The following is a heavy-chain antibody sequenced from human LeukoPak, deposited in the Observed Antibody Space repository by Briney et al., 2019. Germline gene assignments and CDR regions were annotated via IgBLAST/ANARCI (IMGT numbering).Heavy chain of an antibody. CDR2: IGANGRSK. J-gene: IGHJ4*02. D-gene: IGHD5-18*01. V-gene: IGHV3-64*02. CDR3: PRSWIPVLGSRLPFDY. CDR1: GFTFIIDA. Sequence: GGLRVSSAEPGFTFIIDAIHSVRHAPGKGLEYVSAIGANGRSKYYAESVRVRFIIDRDNSQNQVYLQVGSLRPEDLAVYYCPRSWIPVLGSRLPFDYWGPGNLVTVSS.